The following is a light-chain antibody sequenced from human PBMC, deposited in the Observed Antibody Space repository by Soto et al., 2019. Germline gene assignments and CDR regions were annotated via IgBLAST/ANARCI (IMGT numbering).Light chain of an antibody. CDR1: SSNIGAGYD. J-gene: IGLJ1*01. CDR3: QSHDSSLHASV. V-gene: IGLV1-40*01. Sequence: QPVLTQPPSVSGAPGQRVTISCTGSSSNIGAGYDVHWYLQLPGTAPKLLIYGNTNRPSGVPDRFSGSKSGSSASLAITGLQAEDEAHYYCQSHDSSLHASVFGTGTKLTVL. CDR2: GNT.